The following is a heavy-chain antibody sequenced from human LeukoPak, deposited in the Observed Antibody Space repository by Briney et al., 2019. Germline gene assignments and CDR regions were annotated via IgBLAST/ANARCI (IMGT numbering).Heavy chain of an antibody. D-gene: IGHD3-22*01. J-gene: IGHJ4*02. V-gene: IGHV1-69*05. CDR2: IIPIFGTA. Sequence: SVKVSCTASGGTFSSYAISWVRHAPGQGLEWMGGIIPIFGTANYAQKFQGRVTITTDESTRTTYMELSSLRSEDTAVYYCARWDYPYDSSGYSFDYWGQGTLVTASS. CDR3: ARWDYPYDSSGYSFDY. CDR1: GGTFSSYA.